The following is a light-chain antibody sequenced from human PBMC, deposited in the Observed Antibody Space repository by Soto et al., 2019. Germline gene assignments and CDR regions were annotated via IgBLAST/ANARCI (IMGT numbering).Light chain of an antibody. V-gene: IGKV3-20*01. CDR3: QQYVASPYT. J-gene: IGKJ2*01. Sequence: EIVLTQSPGTLSLSPCERAGLSGRASQNVNSNYLAWYQQKPGQAPRLLIYGASTRATGIPARFSGSGSGTEFTLTISSLQSEDFAVYYCQQYVASPYTFGQGTKVDIK. CDR1: QNVNSNY. CDR2: GAS.